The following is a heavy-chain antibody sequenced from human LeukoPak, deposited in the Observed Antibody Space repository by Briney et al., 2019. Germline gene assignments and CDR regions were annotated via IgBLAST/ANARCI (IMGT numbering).Heavy chain of an antibody. D-gene: IGHD3-22*01. CDR3: AKDQEIVVVITGFGY. CDR1: GFTFDDYA. V-gene: IGHV3-23*01. Sequence: GGSLRLSCAGSGFTFDDYAMNWVRQAPGKGLEWVSAISGSGGSTYYADSVKGRFTISRDNSKNTLYLQMNSLRAEDTAVYYCAKDQEIVVVITGFGYWGQGTLVTVSS. J-gene: IGHJ4*02. CDR2: ISGSGGST.